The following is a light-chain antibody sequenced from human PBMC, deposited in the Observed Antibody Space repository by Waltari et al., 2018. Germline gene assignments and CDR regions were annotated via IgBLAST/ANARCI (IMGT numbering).Light chain of an antibody. CDR2: GNS. V-gene: IGLV1-40*01. CDR3: QSYDSSLSGYV. J-gene: IGLJ1*01. CDR1: SSNTGAGYD. Sequence: QSVLTQPPSVSGAPGQRVTISCTGSSSNTGAGYDVTWYQQLPGTAPKLLISGNSNRPSGVPDRFSGSKSGTSASLAITGLQAEDEADYYCQSYDSSLSGYVFGTGTKVTVL.